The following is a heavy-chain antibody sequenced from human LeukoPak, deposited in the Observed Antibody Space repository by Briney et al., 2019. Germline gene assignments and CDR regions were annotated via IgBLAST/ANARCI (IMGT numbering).Heavy chain of an antibody. V-gene: IGHV3-53*01. CDR2: FYVGGAT. CDR1: GFSVTNNY. J-gene: IGHJ4*02. CDR3: ARGDGHNFFDY. D-gene: IGHD5-24*01. Sequence: GGSLRLSCAVSGFSVTNNYMSWVRQAPGKGLEWVSVFYVGGATYYADSVKGRFTISRDNSENTLYLQMKGLRAEDTAVYYCARGDGHNFFDYWGQGTLVTVSS.